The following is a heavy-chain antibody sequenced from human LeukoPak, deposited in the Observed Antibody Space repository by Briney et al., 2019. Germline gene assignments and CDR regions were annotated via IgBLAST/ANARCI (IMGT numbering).Heavy chain of an antibody. CDR1: GYTFTGYY. J-gene: IGHJ4*02. CDR3: ARILAAVAGYRFDY. Sequence: ASVTVSCKASGYTFTGYYMHWVRQPPGQGLEWMGWINPNSGGTNYAQKFQGRVTMTRDTSISTAYMELSRLRSDDTAVYYCARILAAVAGYRFDYWGQGTPATVSS. V-gene: IGHV1-2*02. CDR2: INPNSGGT. D-gene: IGHD6-19*01.